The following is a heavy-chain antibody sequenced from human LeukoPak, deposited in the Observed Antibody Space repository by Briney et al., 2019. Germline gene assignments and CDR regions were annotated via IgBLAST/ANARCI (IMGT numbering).Heavy chain of an antibody. D-gene: IGHD2-8*01. CDR1: GYTFTSYD. V-gene: IGHV1-8*01. Sequence: ASETVSCKASGYTFTSYDINWVRQATGQGLEWMGWMNPNSGNTGYAQKFQGRVTMTRNTSISTAYMELSSLRSEDTAVYYCARAANRRTNGVCCGYWGQGTLVTVSS. CDR3: ARAANRRTNGVCCGY. J-gene: IGHJ4*02. CDR2: MNPNSGNT.